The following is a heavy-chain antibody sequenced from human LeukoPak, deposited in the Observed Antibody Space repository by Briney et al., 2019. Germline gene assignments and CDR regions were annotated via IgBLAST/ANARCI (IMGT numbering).Heavy chain of an antibody. D-gene: IGHD1-1*01. V-gene: IGHV3-66*01. J-gene: IGHJ4*02. CDR2: IHNNGNT. CDR3: ARGFLQLTPYYFDY. Sequence: GGSLRLSCAASGFTFKSYDMNWIRQSPEKGLEWVSIIHNNGNTYYADSVKGRFTVSRDNSKNTVSLQMDSLRVDDTGVYYCARGFLQLTPYYFDYWGQGTLVTVSS. CDR1: GFTFKSYD.